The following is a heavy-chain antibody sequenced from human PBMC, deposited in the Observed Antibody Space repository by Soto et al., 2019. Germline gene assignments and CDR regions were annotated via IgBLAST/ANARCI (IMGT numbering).Heavy chain of an antibody. CDR1: GGSIRSYY. J-gene: IGHJ4*02. CDR3: ARGGYSDYGGFGNFFDS. D-gene: IGHD5-12*01. V-gene: IGHV4-59*01. Sequence: SETLSLTCTVSGGSIRSYYWSWIRQPPGKGLEWIGYIYYTGSTNYNPSLKSRLTISVDTSRNQFSLRLSSVTAADTAVYYCARGGYSDYGGFGNFFDSWGQGTPVTVSS. CDR2: IYYTGST.